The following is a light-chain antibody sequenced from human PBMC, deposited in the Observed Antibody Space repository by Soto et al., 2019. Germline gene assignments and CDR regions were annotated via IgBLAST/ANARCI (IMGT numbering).Light chain of an antibody. CDR2: AAS. Sequence: SPLTQSPSSLSASVGDIVTITCRASQGISSHLAWYQQKPGKAPKLLIYAASTLQSGVPSRFSGSGSGTEFTLTISSLQPDDFATYYCQHYNSYSEAFGQGTKVDIK. CDR1: QGISSH. V-gene: IGKV1-9*01. J-gene: IGKJ1*01. CDR3: QHYNSYSEA.